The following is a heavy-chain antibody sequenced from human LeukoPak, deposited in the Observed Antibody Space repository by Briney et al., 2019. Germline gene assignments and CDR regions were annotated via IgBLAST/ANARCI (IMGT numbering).Heavy chain of an antibody. CDR2: IYTSGST. CDR3: ARAPCSSTSCYINWFDP. Sequence: SETLSLTCTVSGGSISSGSYYWSWIRQPAGKGLEWIGRIYTSGSTNYNPSLKSRVTISVDTSKNQFSLKLSSVTAADTAVYYCARAPCSSTSCYINWFDPWGQGTLVTVSS. CDR1: GGSISSGSYY. J-gene: IGHJ5*02. V-gene: IGHV4-61*02. D-gene: IGHD2-2*02.